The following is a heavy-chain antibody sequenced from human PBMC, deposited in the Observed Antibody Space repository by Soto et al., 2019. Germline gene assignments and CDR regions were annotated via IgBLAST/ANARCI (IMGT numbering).Heavy chain of an antibody. CDR2: ISDSGGST. J-gene: IGHJ1*01. CDR1: GFTFSTYA. V-gene: IGHV3-23*01. D-gene: IGHD3-10*02. CDR3: AKEVAHGIFGVQH. Sequence: EVQLLESGGGLVQPGGSLRLSCAASGFTFSTYAMCWVRQAPGKGLEWVSTISDSGGSTYYADSVKGRFTISRNNSKNTLYLEMNSRRAEDTAVYYCAKEVAHGIFGVQHWGQGTRVTVSS.